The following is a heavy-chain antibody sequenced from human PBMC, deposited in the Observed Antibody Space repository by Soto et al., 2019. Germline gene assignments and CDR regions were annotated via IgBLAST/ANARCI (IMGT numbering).Heavy chain of an antibody. CDR1: GFTFSSYG. CDR3: AKDSGTIAAAPLGGFDP. J-gene: IGHJ5*02. V-gene: IGHV3-30*18. CDR2: ISYDGSNK. D-gene: IGHD6-13*01. Sequence: AGGSLRLSCAASGFTFSSYGMHWVRQAPGKGLEWVAVISYDGSNKYYADSVKGRFTISRDNSKNTLYLQMNSLRAEDTAVYYCAKDSGTIAAAPLGGFDPWGQGTLVTVSS.